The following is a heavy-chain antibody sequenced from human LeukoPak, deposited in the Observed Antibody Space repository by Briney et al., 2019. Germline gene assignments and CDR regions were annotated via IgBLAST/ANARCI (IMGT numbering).Heavy chain of an antibody. Sequence: SETLSLTCTVSGGSISSYYWSWIRQPPGKGLEWIGYIYYSGSTNYNPSLKSRVTISVDTSKNQFSLKLSSVTAADTAVYYCARDLRAAGYYHGMDVWGQGTTVTVSS. J-gene: IGHJ6*02. CDR3: ARDLRAAGYYHGMDV. CDR2: IYYSGST. D-gene: IGHD6-13*01. V-gene: IGHV4-59*01. CDR1: GGSISSYY.